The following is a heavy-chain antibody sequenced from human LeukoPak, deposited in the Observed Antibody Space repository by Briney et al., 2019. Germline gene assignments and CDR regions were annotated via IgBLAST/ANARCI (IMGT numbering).Heavy chain of an antibody. J-gene: IGHJ1*01. CDR1: GFTFSTYA. D-gene: IGHD2-2*01. Sequence: GGSLTLSCAATGFTFSTYAMSWVRQAPGKGLEWVSLISGSGITTYYADSVQGRFTISRDTSKNTLYLQMNSLRAEDTAVYYCAKTGYCSSSGCYVAPYVDWGQSKRVTVSS. CDR2: ISGSGITT. CDR3: AKTGYCSSSGCYVAPYVD. V-gene: IGHV3-23*01.